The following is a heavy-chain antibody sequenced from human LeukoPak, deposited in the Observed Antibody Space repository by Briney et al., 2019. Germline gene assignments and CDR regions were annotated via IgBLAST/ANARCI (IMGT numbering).Heavy chain of an antibody. Sequence: ASVKVSCKASGYTFTSYAMHWVRQAPGQRLEWMGWMNPNSGNTGYAQKFQGRVTMTRNTSISTAYMELSSLRSEDTAVYYCARGPQRGPYQPLLEWLPCGDYWGQGTLVTVSS. V-gene: IGHV1-8*02. CDR1: GYTFTSYA. CDR3: ARGPQRGPYQPLLEWLPCGDY. J-gene: IGHJ4*02. CDR2: MNPNSGNT. D-gene: IGHD2-2*01.